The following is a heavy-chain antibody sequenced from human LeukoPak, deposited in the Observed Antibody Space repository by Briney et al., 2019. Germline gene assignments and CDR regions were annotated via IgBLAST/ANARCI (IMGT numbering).Heavy chain of an antibody. CDR1: GFTFSSYA. CDR3: AKRVSYSSSSVYFDS. V-gene: IGHV3-23*01. J-gene: IGHJ4*02. Sequence: GGSLRLSCAASGFTFSSYAMSWVRQAPGKGLEWVSGISDTGSKTYYAESVKGRFTISRDNSKNTLSLQMNSLRAEDTALYYCAKRVSYSSSSVYFDSWGQGTLVTVSS. CDR2: ISDTGSKT. D-gene: IGHD6-6*01.